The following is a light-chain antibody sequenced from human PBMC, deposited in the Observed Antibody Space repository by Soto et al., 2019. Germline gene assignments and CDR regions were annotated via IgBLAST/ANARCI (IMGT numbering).Light chain of an antibody. CDR1: QSVSSN. J-gene: IGKJ4*01. V-gene: IGKV3-15*01. CDR2: GAS. CDR3: QQYNNWPPLT. Sequence: DIVMTQSPATLSVSPGERATLSCRASQSVSSNLAWYQQRPGQAPRLLIYGASTRATGIPDRFSGSGSGTEFTLSISSLQSEDFAVYYCQQYNNWPPLTFGGGTKVEIK.